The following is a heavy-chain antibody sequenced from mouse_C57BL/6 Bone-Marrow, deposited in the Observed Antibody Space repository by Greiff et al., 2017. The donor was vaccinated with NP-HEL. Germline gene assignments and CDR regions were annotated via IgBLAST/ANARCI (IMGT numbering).Heavy chain of an antibody. V-gene: IGHV1-69*01. D-gene: IGHD1-1*01. CDR3: VRSSPSWFAY. Sequence: QVQLQQPGAELVMPGASVKLSCKASGYTFTSYWMHWVKQRPGQGLEWIGEIDPSDSYTNYNQKFKGKSTWTVDKSSSTAYMQLSSLTSEDSAVYYCVRSSPSWFAYWGQGTLVTVSA. CDR2: IDPSDSYT. CDR1: GYTFTSYW. J-gene: IGHJ3*01.